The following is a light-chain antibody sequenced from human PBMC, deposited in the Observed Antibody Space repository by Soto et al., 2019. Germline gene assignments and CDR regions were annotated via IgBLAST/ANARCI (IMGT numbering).Light chain of an antibody. CDR3: QQRADWPIT. Sequence: EIVLTQSPATLSLSPGERATLSCRASQSAGNYLAWYQQKPGQAPRLLIYDSSSRAAGIPARFTGSGSGTDFTLTISSLEPADFALYYCQQRADWPITFGPGTKVDI. V-gene: IGKV3-11*01. CDR2: DSS. J-gene: IGKJ3*01. CDR1: QSAGNY.